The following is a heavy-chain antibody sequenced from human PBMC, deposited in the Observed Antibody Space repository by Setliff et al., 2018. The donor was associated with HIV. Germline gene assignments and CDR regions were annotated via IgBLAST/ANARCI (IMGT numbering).Heavy chain of an antibody. J-gene: IGHJ4*02. CDR2: INQDGSEK. CDR1: GFTFGPFW. V-gene: IGHV3-7*01. CDR3: ARDVAVAGTEF. D-gene: IGHD6-19*01. Sequence: GSLRLSCVASGFTFGPFWMHWVRQAPGKGLEWVAHINQDGSEKNHVDSVKGRFTISRDNARNSLYLQMNSLKADDTAVYYCARDVAVAGTEFWGQGTLVTVS.